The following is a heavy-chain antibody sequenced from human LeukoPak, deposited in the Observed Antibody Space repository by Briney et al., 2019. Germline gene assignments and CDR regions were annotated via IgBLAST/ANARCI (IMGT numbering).Heavy chain of an antibody. J-gene: IGHJ4*02. V-gene: IGHV4-31*03. D-gene: IGHD3-22*01. CDR2: IYYSGTV. CDR1: GDSISSGGYY. CDR3: ARLGMAASYFYDSSGDKFDY. Sequence: SETLSLTCIVSGDSISSGGYYWSWIRQHPGKGLEWMGHIYYSGTVYYNPSLRSRVSISVDTSKNQFSLRLSSVTVADTAVYYCARLGMAASYFYDSSGDKFDYWGQGTRVTVSS.